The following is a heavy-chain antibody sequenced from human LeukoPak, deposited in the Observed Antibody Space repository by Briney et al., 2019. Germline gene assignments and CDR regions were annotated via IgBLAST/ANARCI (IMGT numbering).Heavy chain of an antibody. Sequence: SGGSLRLSCAASGFTFSTYWMHWVRQAPGKGLVWVSRISSDGSITGYADSVKGRFTISRDNAKNSLYLQMNSLRAEDTAVYYCARDLTIFGVVIIPDAFDIWGQGTMVTVSS. CDR3: ARDLTIFGVVIIPDAFDI. CDR2: ISSDGSIT. J-gene: IGHJ3*02. D-gene: IGHD3-3*01. V-gene: IGHV3-74*01. CDR1: GFTFSTYW.